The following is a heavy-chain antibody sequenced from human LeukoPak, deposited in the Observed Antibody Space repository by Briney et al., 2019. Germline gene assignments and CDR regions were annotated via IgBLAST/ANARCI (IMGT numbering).Heavy chain of an antibody. CDR3: ATSYSYGPFDY. J-gene: IGHJ4*02. V-gene: IGHV3-53*01. CDR2: IYSGGST. Sequence: GGSLRLSCAASGFTVSSNYMSWVRQAPGKGLEWVSVIYSGGSTYYADSAKGRFTISRDNSKNTLYLQMNSLRAEDTAVYYCATSYSYGPFDYWGQGTLVTVSS. D-gene: IGHD5-18*01. CDR1: GFTVSSNY.